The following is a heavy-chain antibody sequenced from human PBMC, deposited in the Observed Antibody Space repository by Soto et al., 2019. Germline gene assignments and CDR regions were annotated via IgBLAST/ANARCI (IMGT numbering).Heavy chain of an antibody. Sequence: GGSPRLSCAASGFTFSSYAMHWVRQAPGKGLXWVXGIXXDXXXXXYXXSVKGRFSVSRDNDKDTLYLQMNGRRTDDTGVYYCAKDRRQLSALDMWGQGTRVTASS. J-gene: IGHJ3*02. CDR2: IXXDXXXX. CDR1: GFTFSSYA. CDR3: AKDRRQLSALDM. V-gene: IGHV3-30*18.